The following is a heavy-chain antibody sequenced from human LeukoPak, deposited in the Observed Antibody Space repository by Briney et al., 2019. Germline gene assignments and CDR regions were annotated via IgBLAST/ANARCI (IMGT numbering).Heavy chain of an antibody. CDR2: IYYSGST. CDR1: GGSISSYY. CDR3: ARHYTYNWLDP. Sequence: SETLSLTCTVSGGSISSYYWSWVRQPPGKGLEWIGYIYYSGSTNYNPSLKSRVTISIDMSKNQFSLNLSSVTAADTAVYYCARHYTYNWLDPWGQGTLVTVSS. V-gene: IGHV4-59*08. J-gene: IGHJ5*02. D-gene: IGHD3-16*01.